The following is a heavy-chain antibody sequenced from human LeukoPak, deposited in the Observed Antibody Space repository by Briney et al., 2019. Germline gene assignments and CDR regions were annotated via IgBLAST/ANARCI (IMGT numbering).Heavy chain of an antibody. Sequence: ASVKVSCKASGYTFTDYYMHWVQQAPGKGLEWMGRVDPADGEAAYAEKFQGRVTMTRDTSTSTVYMELSSLSSEDTAVYYCARGHGYFDLDAFDIWGQGTMVTVSS. V-gene: IGHV1-69-2*01. D-gene: IGHD3-9*01. CDR1: GYTFTDYY. CDR3: ARGHGYFDLDAFDI. J-gene: IGHJ3*02. CDR2: VDPADGEA.